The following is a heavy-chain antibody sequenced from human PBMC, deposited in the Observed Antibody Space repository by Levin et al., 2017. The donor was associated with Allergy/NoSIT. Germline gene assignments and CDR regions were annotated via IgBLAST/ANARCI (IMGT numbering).Heavy chain of an antibody. J-gene: IGHJ6*02. CDR2: ISYDGSHT. CDR3: AKDRDYDFWSGKQDYYYGMDV. D-gene: IGHD3-3*01. Sequence: GESLKISCAASGFPFSKFGIHWVRQTPGKGLEWVAVISYDGSHTYYGDSVKGRVTISRDNSKETLYLQMNSLRPEDTAVYHCAKDRDYDFWSGKQDYYYGMDVWGQGTTVTVSS. CDR1: GFPFSKFG. V-gene: IGHV3-30*18.